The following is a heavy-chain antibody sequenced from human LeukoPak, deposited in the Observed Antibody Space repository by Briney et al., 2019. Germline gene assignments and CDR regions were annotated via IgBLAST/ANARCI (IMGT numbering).Heavy chain of an antibody. CDR1: GGSFSGFY. J-gene: IGHJ3*02. CDR3: ATIQRDHAFDI. D-gene: IGHD6-25*01. Sequence: SETLSLTCAVYGGSFSGFYWSWIRQPPGKGLEWIGEINQSGSSNYNPSLKSRVTISVDTSKNQFSLRLSSVTAADSAVYYCATIQRDHAFDIWGQGTMVTVSS. V-gene: IGHV4-34*01. CDR2: INQSGSS.